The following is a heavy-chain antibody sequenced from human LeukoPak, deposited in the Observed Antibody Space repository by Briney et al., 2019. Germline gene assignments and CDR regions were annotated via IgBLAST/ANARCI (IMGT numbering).Heavy chain of an antibody. CDR3: ARGRYDYVWGSYRYYFDY. D-gene: IGHD3-16*02. CDR1: GYTFTGYY. J-gene: IGHJ4*02. CDR2: INPNSGGT. V-gene: IGHV1-2*04. Sequence: ASVKVSCKASGYTFTGYYMHWMRQAPGQGLEWMGWINPNSGGTNYAQKFQGWVTMTRDTSISTAYMELSRLRSDDTAVYYCARGRYDYVWGSYRYYFDYWGQGTLVTVSS.